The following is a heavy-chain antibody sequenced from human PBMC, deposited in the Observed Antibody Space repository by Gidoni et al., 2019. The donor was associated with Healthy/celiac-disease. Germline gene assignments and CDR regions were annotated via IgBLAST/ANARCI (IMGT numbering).Heavy chain of an antibody. J-gene: IGHJ4*02. D-gene: IGHD3-10*01. Sequence: EVQLLESGGGLVQPGGSLRLSCAASGFTFSSYAMSWVPQDPGKGLEWVSAISGSGGSTYYADSVKGRFTISRDNSKNTLYLQMNSLRAEDTAVYYCAKVQILLWFGELLNDYWGQGTLVTVSS. V-gene: IGHV3-23*01. CDR1: GFTFSSYA. CDR2: ISGSGGST. CDR3: AKVQILLWFGELLNDY.